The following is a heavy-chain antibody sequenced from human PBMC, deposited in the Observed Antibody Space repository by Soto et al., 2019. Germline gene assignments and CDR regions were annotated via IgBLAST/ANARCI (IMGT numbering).Heavy chain of an antibody. CDR2: ISGGGHGT. CDR3: AKDPRLQLGF. V-gene: IGHV3-23*01. D-gene: IGHD1-1*01. CDR1: GVPLGNYA. J-gene: IGHJ4*02. Sequence: PGGSLGLAGAASGVPLGNYAMSWVRQAPGKGLEWISGISGGGHGTNYADSVKGRFTISRDNSRNTLYLQMNSLRVEDTAVYYCAKDPRLQLGFWGQGTLVTVSS.